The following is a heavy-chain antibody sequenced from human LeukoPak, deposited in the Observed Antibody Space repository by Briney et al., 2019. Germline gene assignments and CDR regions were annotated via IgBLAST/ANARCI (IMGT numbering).Heavy chain of an antibody. CDR3: AKELRGYSYGYSVPLGY. CDR2: IRYDGSNK. D-gene: IGHD5-18*01. V-gene: IGHV3-30*02. CDR1: GFTFSSYG. J-gene: IGHJ4*02. Sequence: GGSLRLSCAASGFTFSSYGMHCVRQAPGKGLEWVAFIRYDGSNKYYADSVKGRFTISRDNSKNTLYLQMNSLRAEDTAVYYCAKELRGYSYGYSVPLGYWGQGTLVTVSS.